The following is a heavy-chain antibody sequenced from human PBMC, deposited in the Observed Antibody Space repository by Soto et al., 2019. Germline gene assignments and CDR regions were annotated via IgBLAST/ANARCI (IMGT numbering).Heavy chain of an antibody. Sequence: QVQLVQSGAEVKKPGSSVKVSCKASGGTFSSYTISWVRQAPGQGLEWMGRIIPILGIANYAQKFQGRVTITADKSTSTAYRELSRLRSEDTAVYYCARDVSSGWYDDYWGQGTLVTVSS. J-gene: IGHJ4*02. V-gene: IGHV1-69*08. D-gene: IGHD6-19*01. CDR2: IIPILGIA. CDR3: ARDVSSGWYDDY. CDR1: GGTFSSYT.